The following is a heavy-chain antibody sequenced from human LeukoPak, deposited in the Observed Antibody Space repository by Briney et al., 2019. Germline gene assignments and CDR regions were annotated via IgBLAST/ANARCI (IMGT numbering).Heavy chain of an antibody. CDR2: IRSDGSNK. Sequence: GGSLRLSCAGSGFSFSSYGMHWVRQAPGKGLEWMAFIRSDGSNKYYADSVKGRFTISRDNSKNTLYLQMSSLRAEDTAVYYCAKDRTSGYDYGGFDYWGQGTLVTVSS. CDR3: AKDRTSGYDYGGFDY. J-gene: IGHJ4*02. V-gene: IGHV3-30*02. D-gene: IGHD5-12*01. CDR1: GFSFSSYG.